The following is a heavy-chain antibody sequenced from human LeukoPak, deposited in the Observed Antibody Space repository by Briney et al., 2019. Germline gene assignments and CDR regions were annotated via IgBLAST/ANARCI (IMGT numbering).Heavy chain of an antibody. Sequence: GGSLRLSCAASGFTFSSYAMSWVRQAPGKGLQWLALTSDDGSAKYYADSVKGRFTISRDNSQNTLYLQMNSLRADETAIYYCARAPGGFHGDYSPIAYWGQGTLDTVSS. V-gene: IGHV3-30-3*01. CDR1: GFTFSSYA. CDR3: ARAPGGFHGDYSPIAY. D-gene: IGHD4-17*01. J-gene: IGHJ4*02. CDR2: TSDDGSAK.